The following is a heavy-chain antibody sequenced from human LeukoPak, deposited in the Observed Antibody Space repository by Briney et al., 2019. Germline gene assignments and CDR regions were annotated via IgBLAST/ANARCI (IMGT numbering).Heavy chain of an antibody. CDR1: GYTFTSYG. CDR2: ISAYNGNT. CDR3: ARDRFGSGWIIYFDY. D-gene: IGHD6-19*01. J-gene: IGHJ4*02. Sequence: ASVKVSCKASGYTFTSYGISWVRQAPGQGLEWMGWISAYNGNTSYAQKLQGRVTMTTDTSTSTAYMELRSLRSDDTAVYYCARDRFGSGWIIYFDYWGQGTLVTVSS. V-gene: IGHV1-18*01.